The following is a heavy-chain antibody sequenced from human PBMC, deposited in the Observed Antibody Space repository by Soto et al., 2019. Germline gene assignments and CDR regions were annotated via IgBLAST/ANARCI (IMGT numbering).Heavy chain of an antibody. CDR1: GFTFSSYA. D-gene: IGHD3-3*01. V-gene: IGHV3-23*01. Sequence: GGSLRLSCAASGFTFSSYAMSWVRQAPGKGLEWVSAISGSGGSTYYADSVKGRFTISRDNSKNTLYLQMNSLRAEDTAVYYCAKHLRFLDWSRSLGSIADYYYYGMDVWGQGTTVTVSS. CDR2: ISGSGGST. J-gene: IGHJ6*02. CDR3: AKHLRFLDWSRSLGSIADYYYYGMDV.